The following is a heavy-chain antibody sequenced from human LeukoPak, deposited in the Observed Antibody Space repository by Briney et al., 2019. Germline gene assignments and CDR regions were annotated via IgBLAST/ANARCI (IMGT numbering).Heavy chain of an antibody. CDR2: INQHGSEM. Sequence: GGSLRLSCAASGFTFSDYWMSWVRQAPGKGLEWLANINQHGSEMYYVDSVKGRFTISRDNGKNSLYLQINSLRADDTAVYYCARDQVSMLGVRTTYWYFDLWGRGTLVTVSS. V-gene: IGHV3-7*01. J-gene: IGHJ2*01. D-gene: IGHD2-8*01. CDR1: GFTFSDYW. CDR3: ARDQVSMLGVRTTYWYFDL.